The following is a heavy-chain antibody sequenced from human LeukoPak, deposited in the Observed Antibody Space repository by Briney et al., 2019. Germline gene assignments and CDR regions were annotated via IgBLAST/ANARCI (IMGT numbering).Heavy chain of an antibody. CDR3: ARDDFGTQRGMDV. CDR2: IYYSGST. V-gene: IGHV4-59*01. D-gene: IGHD4/OR15-4a*01. CDR1: GGSISSYY. Sequence: SETLSLTCTVSGGSISSYYWSWIRQPPGRGLEWIGYIYYSGSTNYNPSLKSRVTISVDTSKNQFSLKLSSVTAADTAVYYCARDDFGTQRGMDVWGQGTTVTVSS. J-gene: IGHJ6*02.